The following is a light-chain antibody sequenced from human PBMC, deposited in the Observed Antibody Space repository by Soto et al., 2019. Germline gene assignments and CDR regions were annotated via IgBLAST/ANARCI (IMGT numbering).Light chain of an antibody. CDR1: QDIRTE. CDR2: GAS. CDR3: LQDYTYPRT. J-gene: IGKJ2*01. V-gene: IGKV1-6*01. Sequence: AIQMTQSPSSLSASVGDRVTITCRSSQDIRTELGWYQQRPGKAPNLLIYGASTLQTGVPSRFSGSGSGTDFFLTISSLQPEDVATYFCLQDYTYPRTFGQGTKLQIK.